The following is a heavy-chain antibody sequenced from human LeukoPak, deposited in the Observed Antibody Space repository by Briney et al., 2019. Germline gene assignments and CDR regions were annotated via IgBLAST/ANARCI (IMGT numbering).Heavy chain of an antibody. J-gene: IGHJ6*02. D-gene: IGHD4-17*01. Sequence: PSETLSLTCTVSGGSISSYYWCWIRQPPGKGLEWIGYIYYSGSTNYNPSLKSRVTISVDTSKNQFSLKLSSVTAVDTAVYYCARLGADYVGYYGMDVWGQGTTVTVSS. V-gene: IGHV4-59*08. CDR3: ARLGADYVGYYGMDV. CDR2: IYYSGST. CDR1: GGSISSYY.